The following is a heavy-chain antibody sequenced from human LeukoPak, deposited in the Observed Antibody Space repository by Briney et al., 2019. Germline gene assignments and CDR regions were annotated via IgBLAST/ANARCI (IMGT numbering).Heavy chain of an antibody. CDR3: ARGLGDSKYYYGSGSYHYFDY. D-gene: IGHD3-10*01. Sequence: PSETLSLTCAVYGGSSSGYYWSWIRQPPGKGLEWIGEINHSGSTNYNPSLKSRVTISVDTSKDQFSLKLSSVTAADTAVYYCARGLGDSKYYYGSGSYHYFDYWGQGTLVTVSS. CDR2: INHSGST. CDR1: GGSSSGYY. J-gene: IGHJ4*02. V-gene: IGHV4-34*01.